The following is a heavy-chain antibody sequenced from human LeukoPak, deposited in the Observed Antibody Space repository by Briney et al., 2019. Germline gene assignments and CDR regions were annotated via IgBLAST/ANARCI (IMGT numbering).Heavy chain of an antibody. CDR3: ARGRDGGRPYDY. V-gene: IGHV3-7*01. CDR2: IKEDGSEK. Sequence: GGSLRLSCAATGFTFSSYWMSWVRQAPGRGLEWVANIKEDGSEKYYVDSVKGRFTISRDNTKNSLYLQMNSLRAEDTAVYYCARGRDGGRPYDYWGQGTLVTVFS. CDR1: GFTFSSYW. J-gene: IGHJ4*02. D-gene: IGHD4-23*01.